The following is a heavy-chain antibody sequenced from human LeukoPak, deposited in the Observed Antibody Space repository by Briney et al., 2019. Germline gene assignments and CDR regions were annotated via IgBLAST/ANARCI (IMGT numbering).Heavy chain of an antibody. Sequence: GESLKISCKGSGYSFTSYWIGWVRQMPGKGLEWMGIIYPGDSDTRYSPSFQGQVTISADKSISTAYLQWSSLKASDTAMYYCARSDYGSGSYGLRYYYMDVWGKGTTVTISS. CDR2: IYPGDSDT. CDR1: GYSFTSYW. J-gene: IGHJ6*03. D-gene: IGHD3-10*01. V-gene: IGHV5-51*01. CDR3: ARSDYGSGSYGLRYYYMDV.